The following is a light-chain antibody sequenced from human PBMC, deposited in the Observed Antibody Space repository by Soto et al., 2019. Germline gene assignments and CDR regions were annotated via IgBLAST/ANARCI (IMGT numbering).Light chain of an antibody. J-gene: IGKJ1*01. CDR3: QQSYRTPRT. V-gene: IGKV1-39*01. Sequence: DIQMTQSPSTLSASVGDSVTITCRASQNIRNWLAWYQQKPGKAPNPLIYDASSLKSGVPARFSGGGSGTAGTLTISSLQPEDFATYYCQQSYRTPRTFGQGTKVDIK. CDR2: DAS. CDR1: QNIRNW.